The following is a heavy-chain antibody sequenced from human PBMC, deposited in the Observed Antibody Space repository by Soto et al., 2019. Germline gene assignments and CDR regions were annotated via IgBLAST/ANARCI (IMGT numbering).Heavy chain of an antibody. J-gene: IGHJ4*02. V-gene: IGHV3-23*01. D-gene: IGHD2-2*01. CDR1: GFTFRNYA. CDR2: ISGSGGTT. Sequence: EVQLLESGGGLVQPGGSLRLSCAASGFTFRNYAMSWARQAPGKGLEWVSAISGSGGTTHYADSAKGRFTISRDNSKNTLYLQMNSLRVEDTAVYYCAKDRSSTSCYAFDYWGQGSLVTVSS. CDR3: AKDRSSTSCYAFDY.